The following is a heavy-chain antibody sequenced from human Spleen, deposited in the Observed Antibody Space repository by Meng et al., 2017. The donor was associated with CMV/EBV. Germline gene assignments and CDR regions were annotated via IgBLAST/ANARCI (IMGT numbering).Heavy chain of an antibody. CDR1: GGSFSGYY. D-gene: IGHD3-3*01. Sequence: GSLRLSCAVYGGSFSGYYWSWIRQPPGKGLEWNGEINHSGSTNYNPSLKSRVTISVDTSKNQFSLKLSSVTAADTAVYYCARGLDYDFWSGKGAFDIWGQGTMVTVSS. V-gene: IGHV4-34*01. CDR2: INHSGST. J-gene: IGHJ3*02. CDR3: ARGLDYDFWSGKGAFDI.